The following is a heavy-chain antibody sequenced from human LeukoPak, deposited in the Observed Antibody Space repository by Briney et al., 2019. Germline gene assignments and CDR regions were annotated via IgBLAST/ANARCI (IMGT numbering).Heavy chain of an antibody. D-gene: IGHD3-22*01. Sequence: ASVKVSCKASGYTFTGYYMHWVRQAPGQGLEWMGIINPIGGSTSYAQKFQGRVTMTRDTSTSTVYMELSSLRSEDTAVYYCARGGSYYDSSGYYNGYWGQGTLVTVSS. CDR2: INPIGGST. CDR1: GYTFTGYY. V-gene: IGHV1-46*01. CDR3: ARGGSYYDSSGYYNGY. J-gene: IGHJ4*02.